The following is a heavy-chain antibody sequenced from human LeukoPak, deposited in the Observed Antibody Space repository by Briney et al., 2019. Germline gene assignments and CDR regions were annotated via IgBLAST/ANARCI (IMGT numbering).Heavy chain of an antibody. D-gene: IGHD3-16*02. Sequence: SETLSLTCTVSGGSISSSSYYWGWIRQPPGKGLEWIGSIYYSGSTYYNPSLKSRVTISVDTSKNQFSLRLNSVTAADTAMYYCARSHDHLWGNYPDYWGQGTLVTVSS. CDR1: GGSISSSSYY. J-gene: IGHJ4*02. CDR2: IYYSGST. CDR3: ARSHDHLWGNYPDY. V-gene: IGHV4-39*07.